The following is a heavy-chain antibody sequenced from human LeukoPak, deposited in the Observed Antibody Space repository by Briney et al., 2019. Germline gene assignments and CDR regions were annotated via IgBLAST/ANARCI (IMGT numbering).Heavy chain of an antibody. CDR2: IHYSGST. CDR1: GDSISSSSYS. CDR3: ARRVLTTVTTIADYFDF. V-gene: IGHV4-39*02. J-gene: IGHJ4*02. Sequence: SETLSLTCTVSGDSISSSSYSWGWIRQPPGKGLDWIGTIHYSGSTYYNPSLKSRVAISVDTSKNHFSLNLNSVTAADAAVYYCARRVLTTVTTIADYFDFWGQGTLVTVSS. D-gene: IGHD4-11*01.